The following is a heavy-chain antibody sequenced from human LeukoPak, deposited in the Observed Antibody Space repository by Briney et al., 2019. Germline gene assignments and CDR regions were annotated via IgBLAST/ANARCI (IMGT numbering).Heavy chain of an antibody. CDR1: GYSISSGYY. Sequence: PSETLSLTCAVSGYSISSGYYWGWIRQPPGKGLEWIGSIYHSGSTYYNQSLRSRVTISVDTSKNQFSLKLSSVTAADTAVYYCARPGQPSVTTSYAFDIWGQGTMVTVSS. V-gene: IGHV4-38-2*01. D-gene: IGHD4-17*01. J-gene: IGHJ3*02. CDR2: IYHSGST. CDR3: ARPGQPSVTTSYAFDI.